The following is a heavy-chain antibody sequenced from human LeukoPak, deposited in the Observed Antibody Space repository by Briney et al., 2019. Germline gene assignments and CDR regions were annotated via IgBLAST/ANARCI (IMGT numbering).Heavy chain of an antibody. D-gene: IGHD3-16*02. V-gene: IGHV3-74*01. CDR3: VRDSYTTGRYYGMDV. CDR1: GFTFSSYW. CDR2: INTDGSST. J-gene: IGHJ6*02. Sequence: GRSLRLSCAVSGFTFSSYWLHWVRQAPGKGLVWVSRINTDGSSTSYAGSVKGRFTISRDNAKNTLYLQLNSLRVEDTAVYYCVRDSYTTGRYYGMDVWGQGTTVTVSS.